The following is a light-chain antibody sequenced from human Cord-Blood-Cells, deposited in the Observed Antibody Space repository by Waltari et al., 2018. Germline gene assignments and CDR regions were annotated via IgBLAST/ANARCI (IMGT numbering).Light chain of an antibody. Sequence: DIQMTQSPSSLSASVGDRVTITCRASQSISSYLNWYQQKLGKAPKLLIYAASSLQSGVPLRFSGSGSGTDFTLTISSLQPEDFATYYCQQSYSTPYTFGQGTKLEIK. CDR1: QSISSY. V-gene: IGKV1-39*01. CDR2: AAS. CDR3: QQSYSTPYT. J-gene: IGKJ2*01.